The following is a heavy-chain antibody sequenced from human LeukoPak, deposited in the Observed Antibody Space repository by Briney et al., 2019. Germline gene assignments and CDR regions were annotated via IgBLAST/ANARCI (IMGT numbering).Heavy chain of an antibody. V-gene: IGHV4-30-2*01. D-gene: IGHD3-16*02. CDR1: GGSISRGGYS. CDR3: ARVVRPNDYLDY. Sequence: SETLSLTCSVSGGSISRGGYSWSWIRQPPGKGLEWIGYINPSGSTYYIPSLKSRVSISMHRSTNQFSLNLTSVTAADTAVYYCARVVRPNDYLDYWGQRTLVTVSS. J-gene: IGHJ4*02. CDR2: INPSGST.